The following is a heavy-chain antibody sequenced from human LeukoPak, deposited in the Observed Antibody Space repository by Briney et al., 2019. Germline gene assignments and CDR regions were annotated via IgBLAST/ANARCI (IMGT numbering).Heavy chain of an antibody. J-gene: IGHJ3*02. CDR2: IYYSGST. V-gene: IGHV4-59*01. Sequence: SETLSLTCTVSGGSISSYYWSWIRQPPGKGLEWIGYIYYSGSTNYNPSLKSRVTISVDTSKNQFSLKLSSVTAADTAVYYCARDHDYGDYGDAFDIWGQGTMVTVSS. D-gene: IGHD4-17*01. CDR1: GGSISSYY. CDR3: ARDHDYGDYGDAFDI.